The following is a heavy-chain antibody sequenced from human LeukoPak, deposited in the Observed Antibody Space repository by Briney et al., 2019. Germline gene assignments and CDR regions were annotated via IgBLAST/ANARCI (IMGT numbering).Heavy chain of an antibody. Sequence: QSGGSLRLSCASSGFTFSSYGMHWVRQAPGKGLEWVAFIWYDGSNKYYADSVKGRFTISRDNSKNTLYLQMNRLRAEDTAVYYCARDRILHYYVVLDYWGQGTLVTVSS. CDR2: IWYDGSNK. CDR3: ARDRILHYYVVLDY. J-gene: IGHJ4*02. CDR1: GFTFSSYG. V-gene: IGHV3-33*01. D-gene: IGHD3-10*02.